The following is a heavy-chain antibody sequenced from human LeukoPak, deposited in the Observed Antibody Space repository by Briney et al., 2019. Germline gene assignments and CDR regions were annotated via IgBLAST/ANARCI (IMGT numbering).Heavy chain of an antibody. CDR2: IYYSGST. CDR3: ARLSHYSDSSGYYLGSYYFDS. CDR1: GGSISSSSYY. J-gene: IGHJ4*02. Sequence: PSETLSLTCTVSGGSISSSSYYWGWIRQPPGKGLEWIGSIYYSGSTYYNPSVKSRVTLTLDTSKNQFSLKLSSVTAAETAVYYCARLSHYSDSSGYYLGSYYFDSWGQGTLVTVSS. D-gene: IGHD3-22*01. V-gene: IGHV4-39*01.